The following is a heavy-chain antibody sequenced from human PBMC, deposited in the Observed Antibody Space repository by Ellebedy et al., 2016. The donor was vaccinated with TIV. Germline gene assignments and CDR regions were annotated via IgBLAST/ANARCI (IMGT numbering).Heavy chain of an antibody. D-gene: IGHD5-24*01. V-gene: IGHV4-59*08. CDR2: IFYSGST. J-gene: IGHJ3*02. CDR3: AVRDGLNVRSFEI. CDR1: GDSISSYY. Sequence: SETLSLXCTVSGDSISSYYWSWIRQPPGKGLEWIGHIFYSGSTNYNPSLKGRVTISVDTSKNQFSLKVSSVTAADTAVYYCAVRDGLNVRSFEIWGQGTMVSVSS.